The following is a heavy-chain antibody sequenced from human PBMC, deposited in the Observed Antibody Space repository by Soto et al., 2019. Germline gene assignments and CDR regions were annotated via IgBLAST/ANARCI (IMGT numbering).Heavy chain of an antibody. CDR2: ISGSGGST. Sequence: EVQLLESGGGLVQPGGSLRLSCAASGFTFSSYAMSWVRQAPGTGLEWVSAISGSGGSTYYADSVKGRFTISRDNSKNTRYLQMNSLRAEDTAVYYCANYGSGSHGGFDYWGQGTLVTVSS. CDR1: GFTFSSYA. V-gene: IGHV3-23*01. J-gene: IGHJ4*02. D-gene: IGHD3-10*01. CDR3: ANYGSGSHGGFDY.